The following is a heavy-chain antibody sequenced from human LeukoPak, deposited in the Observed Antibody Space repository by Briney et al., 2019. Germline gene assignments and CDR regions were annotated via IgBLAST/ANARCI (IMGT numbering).Heavy chain of an antibody. Sequence: SETLSPTCTVSGGSISSSSYYWGWIRQPPGKGLEWIGSIYYSGSTYYNPSLKSRVTISVDTSKNQFSLKLSSVTAADTAVFYCARMRYYYDSRGFYWGQGTLVTVSS. CDR2: IYYSGST. D-gene: IGHD3-22*01. CDR1: GGSISSSSYY. J-gene: IGHJ4*02. CDR3: ARMRYYYDSRGFY. V-gene: IGHV4-39*07.